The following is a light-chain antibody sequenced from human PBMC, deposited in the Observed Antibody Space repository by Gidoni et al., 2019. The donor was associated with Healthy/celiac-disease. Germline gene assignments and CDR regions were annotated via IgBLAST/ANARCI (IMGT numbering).Light chain of an antibody. J-gene: IGLJ1*01. CDR2: QDS. Sequence: SYELTQPPSVSVSPGQTASITCSGDNLGDKYACWYQQKPGQSPVLVIYQDSKRPSGIPERFSGSNSGNTATLTISGTQAMDEADYYCQAWDSSILYVFGTGTKVTVL. V-gene: IGLV3-1*01. CDR1: NLGDKY. CDR3: QAWDSSILYV.